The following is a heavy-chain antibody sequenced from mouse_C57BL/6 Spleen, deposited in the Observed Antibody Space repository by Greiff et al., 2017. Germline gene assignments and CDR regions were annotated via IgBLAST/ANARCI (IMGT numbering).Heavy chain of an antibody. Sequence: QVQLKQPGPELVKPGASVKISCKASGYAFSSSWMNWVKQRPGKGLEWIGRIYPGDGDTNYNGKFKGKATLTADKSSSTAYMQLSSLTSEDSAVYFCARSNYGAMDYWGQGTSVTVSS. CDR3: ARSNYGAMDY. CDR2: IYPGDGDT. V-gene: IGHV1-82*01. D-gene: IGHD2-5*01. J-gene: IGHJ4*01. CDR1: GYAFSSSW.